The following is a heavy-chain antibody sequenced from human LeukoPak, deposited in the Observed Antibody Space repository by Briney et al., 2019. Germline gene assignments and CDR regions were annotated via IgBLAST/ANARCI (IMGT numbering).Heavy chain of an antibody. Sequence: GASVKVSCTASGGTFSSYAISWVRQAPGQGLEWMGGIIPIFGTANYAQKFQGRVTITADKSTSTAYMELSSLRSEDTAVYYCARDGFGDMEPSYYYYGMDVWGKGTTVTVSS. V-gene: IGHV1-69*06. CDR2: IIPIFGTA. D-gene: IGHD3-10*01. J-gene: IGHJ6*04. CDR1: GGTFSSYA. CDR3: ARDGFGDMEPSYYYYGMDV.